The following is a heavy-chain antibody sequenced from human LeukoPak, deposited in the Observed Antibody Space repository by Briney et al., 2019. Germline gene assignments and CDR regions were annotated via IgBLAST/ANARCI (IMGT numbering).Heavy chain of an antibody. J-gene: IGHJ4*02. V-gene: IGHV4-39*01. D-gene: IGHD1-26*01. CDR1: GGSISGNSYF. Sequence: SETLSLTCTVSGGSISGNSYFWGWIRQPAGKGLEWIVSMYYSGSTYYNPSLKSRVTVSVDTSKNQFSPKLSSVTSTDTAVYYCATIVGSTKVDDWGQGTLVTVSS. CDR2: MYYSGST. CDR3: ATIVGSTKVDD.